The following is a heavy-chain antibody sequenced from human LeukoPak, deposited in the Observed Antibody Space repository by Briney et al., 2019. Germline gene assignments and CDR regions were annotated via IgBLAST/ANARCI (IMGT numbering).Heavy chain of an antibody. D-gene: IGHD3-10*01. CDR1: GFTFSSYA. V-gene: IGHV3-30*04. Sequence: QPGGSLRLSCAASGFTFSSYAMHWVRQAPGKGLEWVAVISYDGSNKYYADSVKGRFTISRDNSKNTLYLQMNSLRAEDTAVYYCASLWFGELPDDYWGQGTLVTVSS. CDR2: ISYDGSNK. J-gene: IGHJ4*02. CDR3: ASLWFGELPDDY.